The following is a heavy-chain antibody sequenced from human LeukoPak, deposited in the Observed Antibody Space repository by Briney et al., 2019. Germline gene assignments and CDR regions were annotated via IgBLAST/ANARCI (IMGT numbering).Heavy chain of an antibody. V-gene: IGHV3-21*01. CDR2: ISSSSSYL. CDR3: ASRNIVVVPAAIWFDP. J-gene: IGHJ5*02. D-gene: IGHD2-2*02. CDR1: GFTFSSYS. Sequence: GGSQRLSCAASGFTFSSYSMNWVRQAPGKGLEWVSSISSSSSYLYYADSVKGRLTISRANAKNSLYLQMNSLRAKDTAVYYCASRNIVVVPAAIWFDPWGQGTLVTVSS.